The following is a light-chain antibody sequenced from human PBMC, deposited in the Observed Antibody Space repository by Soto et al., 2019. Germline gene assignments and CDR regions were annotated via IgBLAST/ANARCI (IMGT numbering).Light chain of an antibody. J-gene: IGKJ1*01. CDR2: DAS. V-gene: IGKV1-5*01. CDR3: QQYNSWWT. CDR1: QSISSW. Sequence: IHLSQSPDSLSASVGDRVTITCRASQSISSWLAWYQQKPGKAPKLLIYDASSLESGVPSRFSGSGSGTEFTLTISSLQPDDFATYSCQQYNSWWTFGQGTKVDIK.